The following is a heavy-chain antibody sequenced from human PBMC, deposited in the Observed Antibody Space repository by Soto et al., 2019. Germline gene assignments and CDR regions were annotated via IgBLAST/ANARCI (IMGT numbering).Heavy chain of an antibody. CDR1: GYSFTTYD. CDR3: ARGVDAGVDV. D-gene: IGHD1-1*01. V-gene: IGHV1-8*01. CDR2: MSPNSGAT. Sequence: APVKVSCEASGYSFTTYDINWVRQATGQGLEWLGWMSPNSGATGYAQKFQGRVTMTRDTSMTTAYMELSNLRSEDTAMYYCARGVDAGVDVWRQGTTVTVSS. J-gene: IGHJ6*02.